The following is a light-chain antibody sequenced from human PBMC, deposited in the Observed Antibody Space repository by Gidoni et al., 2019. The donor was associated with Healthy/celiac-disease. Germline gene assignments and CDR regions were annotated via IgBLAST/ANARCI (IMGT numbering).Light chain of an antibody. V-gene: IGKV3-11*01. CDR3: QQCSSWPRNFT. J-gene: IGKJ3*01. CDR2: DAS. CDR1: QSVSSY. Sequence: EIVLTQSPATLSVSQGERATLSCRASQSVSSYLAWYQQKPGQAHRLLIYDASNRATGIPARFSGSGSGTDFTLTISSREPEDFAVYYCQQCSSWPRNFTFGPGTKVDIK.